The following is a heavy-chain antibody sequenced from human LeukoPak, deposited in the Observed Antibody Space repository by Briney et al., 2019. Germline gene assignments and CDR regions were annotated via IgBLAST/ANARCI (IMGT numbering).Heavy chain of an antibody. CDR3: ARGDCSSTSCPYNWFDP. CDR1: GGSFSGYY. J-gene: IGHJ5*02. CDR2: INHSGST. V-gene: IGHV4-34*01. D-gene: IGHD2-2*01. Sequence: PSETLSLTCAVYGGSFSGYYWSWIRQPPGKGLEWIGEINHSGSTNYNPSLKSRVTISVDTSKNQFSLKLSSVTAADTAVYYCARGDCSSTSCPYNWFDPRGQGTLVTVSS.